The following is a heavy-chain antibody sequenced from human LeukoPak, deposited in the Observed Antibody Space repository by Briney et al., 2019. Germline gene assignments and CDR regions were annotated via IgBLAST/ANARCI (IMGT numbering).Heavy chain of an antibody. D-gene: IGHD3-16*02. CDR3: ARVGRVVPGWGSYLFD. J-gene: IGHJ4*02. CDR1: GYTFTSYA. Sequence: GASVKVSCKASGYTFTSYAISWVRQAPGQGLEWMGGIIPIFGTANYAQKFQGRVTITADKSTSTAYMELSSLRSDDTAVYYCARVGRVVPGWGSYLFDWGQGTLVTVSS. CDR2: IIPIFGTA. V-gene: IGHV1-69*06.